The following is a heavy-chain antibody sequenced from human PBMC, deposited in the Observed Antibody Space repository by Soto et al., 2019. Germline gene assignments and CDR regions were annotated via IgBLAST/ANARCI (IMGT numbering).Heavy chain of an antibody. CDR2: IRGSGGTT. V-gene: IGHV3-23*01. Sequence: GGSLRLSCVASGFTFENYAMSWVRQAPGKWLEWVSAIRGSGGTTYYPDSVKGRFTIARDNSKNTVYMQMNDLRVEDAAEYFCAKDSWAIFGVPAGEYYAMDVWGQGTTVTVSS. D-gene: IGHD3-3*01. CDR1: GFTFENYA. CDR3: AKDSWAIFGVPAGEYYAMDV. J-gene: IGHJ6*02.